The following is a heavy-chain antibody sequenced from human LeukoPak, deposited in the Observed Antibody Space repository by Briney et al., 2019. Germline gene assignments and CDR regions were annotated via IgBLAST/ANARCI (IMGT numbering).Heavy chain of an antibody. D-gene: IGHD3-3*01. J-gene: IGHJ1*01. Sequence: GGSLRLSCAASGFTVSSNYMSWVRQAPGKGLEWVSVIYSGGSTYYADSVKGRFTISRDNPKNTLYLQMNSLRAEDTAVYYCARGRSGAETEYFQHWGQGTLVTVSS. V-gene: IGHV3-53*01. CDR2: IYSGGST. CDR3: ARGRSGAETEYFQH. CDR1: GFTVSSNY.